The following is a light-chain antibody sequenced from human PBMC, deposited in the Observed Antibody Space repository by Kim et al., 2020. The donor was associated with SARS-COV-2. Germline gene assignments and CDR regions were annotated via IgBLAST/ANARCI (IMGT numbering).Light chain of an antibody. J-gene: IGKJ4*01. CDR3: QQRSKWPPT. CDR1: QSVSTY. V-gene: IGKV3-11*01. Sequence: DIVLTQFPATLSLSPGERATLSCRASQSVSTYLAWYQHKPGQAPRLLIHDASNRATGIPPRFSGSGSGTDFTLTISSLEPEDFAIYYCQQRSKWPPTFGGGTKVDIK. CDR2: DAS.